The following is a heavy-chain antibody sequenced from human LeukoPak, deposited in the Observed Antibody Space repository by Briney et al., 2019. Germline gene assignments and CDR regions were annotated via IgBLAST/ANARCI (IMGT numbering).Heavy chain of an antibody. CDR3: ASQNGY. J-gene: IGHJ4*02. CDR2: IYSGGST. V-gene: IGHV3-NL1*01. D-gene: IGHD2-8*01. CDR1: GFTFSSYG. Sequence: GSLRLSCAASGFTFSSYGMHWVRQAPGKGLEWVSVIYSGGSTYYADSVKGRFTISRDNSKNTLYLQMNSLRAEDTAVYYCASQNGYWGQGTLVTVSS.